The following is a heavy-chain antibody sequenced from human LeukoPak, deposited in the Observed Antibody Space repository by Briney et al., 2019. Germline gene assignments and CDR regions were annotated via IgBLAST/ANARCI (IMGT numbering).Heavy chain of an antibody. CDR3: ARLSGYCSSTSCFKYDAFDI. Sequence: GESLKISCKGSGYSFTSYWIGWVRQMPEKGLEWMGIIYPGDSDTRYSPSFQGQVTISADKSISTAYLQWSSLKASDTAMYYCARLSGYCSSTSCFKYDAFDIWGQGTMVTVSS. V-gene: IGHV5-51*01. D-gene: IGHD2-2*01. J-gene: IGHJ3*02. CDR2: IYPGDSDT. CDR1: GYSFTSYW.